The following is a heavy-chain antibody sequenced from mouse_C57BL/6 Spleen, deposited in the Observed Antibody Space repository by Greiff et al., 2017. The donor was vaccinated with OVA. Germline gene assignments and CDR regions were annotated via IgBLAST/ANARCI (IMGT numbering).Heavy chain of an antibody. CDR2: ISDGGSYT. Sequence: DVKLQESGGGLVKPGGSLKLSCAASGFTFSSYAMSWVRQTPEKRLEWVATISDGGSYTYYPDNVKGRFTISRDNAKNNLYLQMSHLKSEDTAMYYCARDRGNYSDYWGQGTTLTVSS. J-gene: IGHJ2*01. CDR3: ARDRGNYSDY. D-gene: IGHD3-1*01. V-gene: IGHV5-4*01. CDR1: GFTFSSYA.